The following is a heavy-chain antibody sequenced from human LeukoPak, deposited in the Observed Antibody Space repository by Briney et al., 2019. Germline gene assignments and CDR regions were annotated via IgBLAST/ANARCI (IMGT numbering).Heavy chain of an antibody. CDR2: IIPILGVA. V-gene: IGHV1-69*04. CDR1: GGPFRSYA. D-gene: IGHD3-9*01. J-gene: IGHJ6*02. Sequence: SVKVSCKASGGPFRSYAISWVRQAPGQGLEWMGRIIPILGVANYGQKFQGRVTITADKSTSTAYMELSSLRSEDTAVYYCARVASYDILTGYYKFSTNYYYGMDVWGQGTTVTVSS. CDR3: ARVASYDILTGYYKFSTNYYYGMDV.